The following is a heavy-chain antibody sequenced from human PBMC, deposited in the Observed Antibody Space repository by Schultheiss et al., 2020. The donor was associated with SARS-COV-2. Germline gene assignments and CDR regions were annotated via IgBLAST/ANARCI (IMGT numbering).Heavy chain of an antibody. D-gene: IGHD1-26*01. CDR3: ARVQILGASNSWFDS. CDR1: GFTVSSNY. Sequence: GESLKLSCAASGFTVSSNYMSWVRQAPGKGLEWVSSISSSSTIYYADSVKGRFTISRDNSKNTLYLQMNSLRAEDTAVYYCARVQILGASNSWFDSWGQGTLVTVSS. CDR2: ISSSSTI. V-gene: IGHV3-53*01. J-gene: IGHJ5*01.